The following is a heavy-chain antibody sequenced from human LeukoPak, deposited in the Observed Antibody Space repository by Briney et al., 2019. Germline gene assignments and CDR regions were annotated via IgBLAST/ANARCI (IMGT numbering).Heavy chain of an antibody. CDR2: ISGDGGST. J-gene: IGHJ4*02. Sequence: GGSLRLSCAASGFTFDDYAMHWVRQAPGKGLEWVSLISGDGGSTYYADSVKGRFTISRDNSKKILYLQMNSLRVEDTALYYCAKERDSSGYFDYWGQGTLVTASS. D-gene: IGHD3-22*01. CDR1: GFTFDDYA. CDR3: AKERDSSGYFDY. V-gene: IGHV3-43*02.